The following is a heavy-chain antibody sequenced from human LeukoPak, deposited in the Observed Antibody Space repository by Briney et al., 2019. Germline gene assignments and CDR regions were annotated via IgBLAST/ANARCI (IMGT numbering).Heavy chain of an antibody. CDR1: GFTFTHYA. V-gene: IGHV4-34*01. D-gene: IGHD3-9*01. CDR2: IYHSGST. Sequence: PGGSLGLSCAASGFTFTHYAMHWVRQPPGKGLEWIGEIYHSGSTNYNPSLKSRVTISVDKSKNQFSLKLSSVTAADTAVYYCARLTTIFWNWGQGTLVTVSS. CDR3: ARLTTIFWN. J-gene: IGHJ4*02.